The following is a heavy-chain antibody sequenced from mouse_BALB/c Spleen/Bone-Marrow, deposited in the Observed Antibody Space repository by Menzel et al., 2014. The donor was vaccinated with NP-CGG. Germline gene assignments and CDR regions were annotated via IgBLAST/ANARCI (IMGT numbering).Heavy chain of an antibody. D-gene: IGHD2-10*02. V-gene: IGHV1-69*01. Sequence: QVQLKQSGAELVMPGASVKMSCKASGYTFTDYWMHWVKQRPGQGLEWIGAIDTSDSYTTYNQNFKDKATLTVDESSXTAYMQFSSLTSEDSAVYYCARRYGHYWYFDVWGAGTTVTVSS. J-gene: IGHJ1*01. CDR2: IDTSDSYT. CDR1: GYTFTDYW. CDR3: ARRYGHYWYFDV.